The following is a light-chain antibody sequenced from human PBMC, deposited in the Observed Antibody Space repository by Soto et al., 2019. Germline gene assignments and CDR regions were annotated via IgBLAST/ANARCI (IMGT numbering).Light chain of an antibody. Sequence: DCVMTQSPLSLAVTPGEPAAISCRSNQSLLHSNGKNYLDWFLQKPGQSPQVLINLGSNRASGVPDRFSGSGSGTDFTLKISRVEAEDGGVYYCMQGLHIPITCGQGTRLEIK. CDR1: QSLLHSNGKNY. J-gene: IGKJ5*01. CDR2: LGS. CDR3: MQGLHIPIT. V-gene: IGKV2-28*01.